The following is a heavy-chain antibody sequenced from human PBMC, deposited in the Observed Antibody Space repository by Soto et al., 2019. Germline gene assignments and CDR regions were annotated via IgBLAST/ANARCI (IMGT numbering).Heavy chain of an antibody. J-gene: IGHJ4*02. Sequence: SETLSLTCTVSGGSISSYYWSWIRQPPGKGLEWIGYIYYSGSTNYNPSLKSRVTISVDTSKNQFSLKLSPVTAADTAVYYCARGYYFDGTGYSHFDYWGQGTLVTVSS. CDR3: ARGYYFDGTGYSHFDY. D-gene: IGHD3-22*01. CDR2: IYYSGST. V-gene: IGHV4-59*01. CDR1: GGSISSYY.